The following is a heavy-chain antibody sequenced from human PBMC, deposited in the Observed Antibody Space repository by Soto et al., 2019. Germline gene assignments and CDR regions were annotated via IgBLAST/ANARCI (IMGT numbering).Heavy chain of an antibody. CDR2: ISGSGGRT. J-gene: IGHJ4*02. CDR3: AKEMIASTLADFFDY. Sequence: EVQLLESGGGLIQPGGSLRLSCEASGFTFSNYGMTWVRLAPGKGLEWVSTISGSGGRTFYADPVKGRFTISRDNSKNTLYLQMISLRAEDTAGYYCAKEMIASTLADFFDYWGQGTLVTVSS. V-gene: IGHV3-23*01. D-gene: IGHD2-21*01. CDR1: GFTFSNYG.